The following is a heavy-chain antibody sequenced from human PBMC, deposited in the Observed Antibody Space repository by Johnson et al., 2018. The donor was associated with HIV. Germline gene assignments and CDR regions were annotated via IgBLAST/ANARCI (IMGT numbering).Heavy chain of an antibody. CDR2: IWYDGSNK. J-gene: IGHJ3*01. CDR1: GFTFSSYG. CDR3: ARVLADGWFSYDVFDV. V-gene: IGHV3-33*01. D-gene: IGHD6-19*01. Sequence: QVQLVESGGGVVQPGRSLRLSCAASGFTFSSYGMHWVRQAAGKGLEWVAVIWYDGSNKYYADSVKGRFTISRDNSKNTLYLQMNSLRAEDTAVYYCARVLADGWFSYDVFDVWGQGTLVIVSS.